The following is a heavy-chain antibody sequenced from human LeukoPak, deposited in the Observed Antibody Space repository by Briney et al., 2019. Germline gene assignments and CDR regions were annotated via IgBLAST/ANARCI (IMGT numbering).Heavy chain of an antibody. CDR3: ASDLEWLLSTLDY. Sequence: PGRSLRLSCAASGFTFSSYAMHWVRQAPGKGLEWVAVISYDGSNKYYADSVKGRFTISRDNSKNTLYLQMNSLRAEDTAVYYCASDLEWLLSTLDYWGQGTLVTVSS. V-gene: IGHV3-30-3*01. D-gene: IGHD3-3*01. CDR2: ISYDGSNK. J-gene: IGHJ4*02. CDR1: GFTFSSYA.